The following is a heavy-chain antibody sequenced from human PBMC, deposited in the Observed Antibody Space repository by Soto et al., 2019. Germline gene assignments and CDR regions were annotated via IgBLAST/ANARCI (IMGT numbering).Heavy chain of an antibody. CDR1: GFTFSSYS. D-gene: IGHD5-18*01. Sequence: GGSLRLSCAASGFTFSSYSMNWVRQAPGKGLEWVSYITSSSSTIYYADSVKGRFTISRDNAKNSLYLQMNSLRAEDTAVYYCAKNTGYSYGFPFDYLGQGTLVTVSS. J-gene: IGHJ4*02. CDR3: AKNTGYSYGFPFDY. CDR2: ITSSSSTI. V-gene: IGHV3-48*01.